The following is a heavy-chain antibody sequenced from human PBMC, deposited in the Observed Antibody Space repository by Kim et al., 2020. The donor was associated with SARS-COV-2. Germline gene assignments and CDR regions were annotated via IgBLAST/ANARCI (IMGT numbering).Heavy chain of an antibody. CDR3: ASWDSSSWYGNWFDP. CDR1: GGSFSGYY. CDR2: INHSGST. D-gene: IGHD6-13*01. V-gene: IGHV4-34*01. Sequence: SETLSLTCAVYGGSFSGYYWSWIRQPPGKGLEWIGEINHSGSTNYNPSLKSRVTISVDTSKNQFSLKLSSVTAADTAVYYCASWDSSSWYGNWFDPWGQGTLVTVSS. J-gene: IGHJ5*02.